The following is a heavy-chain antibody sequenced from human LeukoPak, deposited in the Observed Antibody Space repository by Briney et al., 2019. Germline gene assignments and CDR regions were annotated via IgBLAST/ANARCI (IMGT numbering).Heavy chain of an antibody. CDR1: GYTFTGDY. D-gene: IGHD4-11*01. CDR2: INPHTAGT. J-gene: IGHJ6*03. CDR3: ATSAGDYRAGHYYYMGV. Sequence: GAPVKMSCTASGYTFTGDYFYSGRHAPGQGLERMGWINPHTAGTNYAQKFLGAVTLSWDTSTSTAYMEMNRLTSDDTAVYYCATSAGDYRAGHYYYMGVWGKGTSVTVSS. V-gene: IGHV1-2*02.